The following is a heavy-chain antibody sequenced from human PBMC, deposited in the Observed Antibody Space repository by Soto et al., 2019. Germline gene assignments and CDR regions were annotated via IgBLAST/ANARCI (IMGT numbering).Heavy chain of an antibody. CDR3: ARGLLGCTNGVCYPRRAAYYYYYMDV. CDR1: GYTFTSYD. Sequence: ASVKVSCQASGYTFTSYDINWVRQATGQGLEWMGWMNPNSGNTGYAQKFQGRVTMTRNTSISTAYMELSSLRSEDTAVYYCARGLLGCTNGVCYPRRAAYYYYYMDVWGKGTTVTVSS. D-gene: IGHD2-8*01. CDR2: MNPNSGNT. V-gene: IGHV1-8*01. J-gene: IGHJ6*03.